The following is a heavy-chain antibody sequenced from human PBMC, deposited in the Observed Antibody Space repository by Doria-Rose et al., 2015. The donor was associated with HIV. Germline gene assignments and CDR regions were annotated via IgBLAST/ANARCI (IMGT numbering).Heavy chain of an antibody. J-gene: IGHJ4*02. V-gene: IGHV4-34*01. CDR2: IDHSGGT. CDR3: ARVKGRVTDF. CDR1: GGSFNFYS. D-gene: IGHD2-15*01. Sequence: VQLQQWGTGLLKPSETLSLTCAVYGGSFNFYSWSWIRQPPGKGLEWIGEIDHSGGTNYNTSLESRVAISIDTSKSQFSLNVTPVTAADTAIYYCARVKGRVTDFWGQGTLVTVSS.